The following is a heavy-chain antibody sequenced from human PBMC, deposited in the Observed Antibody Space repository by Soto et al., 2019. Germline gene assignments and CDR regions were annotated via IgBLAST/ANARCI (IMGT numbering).Heavy chain of an antibody. V-gene: IGHV3-30*03. CDR2: ISYDGSNK. Sequence: QVQLVESGGGVVQPGRSLRLSCAASGFTFSSYGMHWVRQAPGKGLEWVAVISYDGSNKYYADSVKGRFTISRDNSKNTLYLQMNSLRAEDTAVYYCARADFWSGYYHFDYWGQGTLVTVSS. D-gene: IGHD3-3*01. CDR3: ARADFWSGYYHFDY. CDR1: GFTFSSYG. J-gene: IGHJ4*02.